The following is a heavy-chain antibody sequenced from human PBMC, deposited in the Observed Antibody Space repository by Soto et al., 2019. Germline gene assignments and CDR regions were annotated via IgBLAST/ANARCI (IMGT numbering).Heavy chain of an antibody. CDR1: GFIFSNYW. J-gene: IGHJ4*02. V-gene: IGHV3-74*01. CDR2: ISNDGSTT. CDR3: AKDLNWNQADY. Sequence: GGSLRLSCEASGFIFSNYWLLWVRQTPGTGLVWVSRISNDGSTTNYADSVKGRFTISRDNAKNTLYLQMNSLRAEDTAVYYCAKDLNWNQADYWGQGALVTVSS. D-gene: IGHD1-1*01.